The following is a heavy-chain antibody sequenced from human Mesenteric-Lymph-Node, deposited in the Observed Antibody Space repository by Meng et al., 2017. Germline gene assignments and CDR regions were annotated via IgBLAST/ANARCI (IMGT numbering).Heavy chain of an antibody. V-gene: IGHV2-5*02. D-gene: IGHD6-13*01. J-gene: IGHJ4*02. Sequence: ITFKEAGPTLVNPKEILTLTCTFSGFSLSTSGVGVGWVRQPPGKALEGLALIYWDDDKHYNPSLKSRLSISKDTSKNLVVLTITNMDPVDTATYYCAHRLGPSGSSWDVGYFDYWGQGTLVTVSS. CDR2: IYWDDDK. CDR3: AHRLGPSGSSWDVGYFDY. CDR1: GFSLSTSGVG.